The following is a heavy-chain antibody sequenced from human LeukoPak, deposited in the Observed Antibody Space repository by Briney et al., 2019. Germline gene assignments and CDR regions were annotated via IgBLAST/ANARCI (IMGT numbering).Heavy chain of an antibody. CDR1: GDSVSRNSAA. Sequence: SQTLSLTCAISGDSVSRNSAAWNWIRQSPSRGLEWLGRTYYRSRSKWYTDYAESVKSRITINPDTSKNQFSLQLNSVTPEDTAVYYCAREIFGSGSYPDFWGQGTLVTVSS. CDR2: TYYRSRSKWYT. D-gene: IGHD3-10*01. J-gene: IGHJ4*02. CDR3: AREIFGSGSYPDF. V-gene: IGHV6-1*01.